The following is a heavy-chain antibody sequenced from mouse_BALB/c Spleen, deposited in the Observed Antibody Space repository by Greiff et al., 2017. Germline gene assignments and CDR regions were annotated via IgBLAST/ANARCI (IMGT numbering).Heavy chain of an antibody. J-gene: IGHJ2*01. D-gene: IGHD2-2*01. V-gene: IGHV5-6-4*01. CDR2: ISSGGSYT. CDR1: GFTFSSYT. Sequence: EVKLVESGGGLVKPGGSLKLSCAASGFTFSSYTMSWVRQTPEKRLEWVATISSGGSYTYYPDSVKGRFTISRDNAKNTLYLQMSSLKSEDTAMYYCTRDQSGYDGFDYWGQGTTLTVSS. CDR3: TRDQSGYDGFDY.